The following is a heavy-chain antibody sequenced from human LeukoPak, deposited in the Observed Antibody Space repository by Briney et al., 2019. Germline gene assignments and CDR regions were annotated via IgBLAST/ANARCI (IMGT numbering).Heavy chain of an antibody. J-gene: IGHJ6*03. V-gene: IGHV1-8*01. Sequence: ASVKVSCKASGYTFTSYDINWVRQATGQGLEWMGWMNPNSGNTGYAQKFQGRVTMTRNTSISTAYMELSSLRSEDTAVYYCATEQQLTGYYYYYMDVWGKGTTVTVSS. D-gene: IGHD6-13*01. CDR1: GYTFTSYD. CDR3: ATEQQLTGYYYYYMDV. CDR2: MNPNSGNT.